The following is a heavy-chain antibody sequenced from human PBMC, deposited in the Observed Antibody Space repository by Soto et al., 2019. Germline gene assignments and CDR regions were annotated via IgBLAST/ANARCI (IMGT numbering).Heavy chain of an antibody. J-gene: IGHJ5*02. D-gene: IGHD3-10*01. CDR2: INPYSGGA. V-gene: IGHV1-2*02. CDR3: ARVIRGAYYNSPLDT. Sequence: ASVKVSCKASGYTFTGYFMHWVRQAPGQGLEWMGWINPYSGGADYAQSFQGRVTMTRDTSISTVYMELSRLRFDDTAVYYCARVIRGAYYNSPLDTWGQGTVVTVSS. CDR1: GYTFTGYF.